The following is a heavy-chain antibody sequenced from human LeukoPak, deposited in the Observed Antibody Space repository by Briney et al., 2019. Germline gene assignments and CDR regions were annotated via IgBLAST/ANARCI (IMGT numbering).Heavy chain of an antibody. CDR3: ARAGSGYDMFVYYYYYMDV. D-gene: IGHD5-12*01. CDR1: GGSISSSSYY. V-gene: IGHV4-39*07. CDR2: IYHSGST. J-gene: IGHJ6*03. Sequence: KPSETLSLTCTVSGGSISSSSYYWGWIRQPPGKGLEWIGSIYHSGSTYYNPSLKSRVTISVDTSKNQFSLKLSSVTAADTAVYYCARAGSGYDMFVYYYYYMDVWGKGTTVTVSS.